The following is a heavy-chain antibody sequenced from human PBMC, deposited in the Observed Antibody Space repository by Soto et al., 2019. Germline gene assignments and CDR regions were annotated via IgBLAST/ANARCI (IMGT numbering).Heavy chain of an antibody. CDR3: ARGFGYYYGMDV. CDR2: INHSGST. Sequence: ETLSLTCAVYGGSFSGYYWSWIRQPPGKGLEWIGEINHSGSTNYNPSLKSRVTISVDTSKNQFSLKLSSVTAADTAVYYCARGFGYYYGMDVWGQGTTVTVSS. D-gene: IGHD3-10*01. CDR1: GGSFSGYY. J-gene: IGHJ6*02. V-gene: IGHV4-34*01.